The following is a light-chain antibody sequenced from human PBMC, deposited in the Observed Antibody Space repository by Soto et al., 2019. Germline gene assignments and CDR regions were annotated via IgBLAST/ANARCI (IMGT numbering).Light chain of an antibody. Sequence: DIVMTPSPDSLAVSLGERANINCKSSQSVLYSSNHKNYLAWYQQKPGQPPKLLIYWASTRESGVPDRFSGSGSGTDFTLTISSLQAEDVAVYYCQQYYSTPYTFGQGTKLDI. CDR2: WAS. V-gene: IGKV4-1*01. CDR3: QQYYSTPYT. J-gene: IGKJ2*01. CDR1: QSVLYSSNHKNY.